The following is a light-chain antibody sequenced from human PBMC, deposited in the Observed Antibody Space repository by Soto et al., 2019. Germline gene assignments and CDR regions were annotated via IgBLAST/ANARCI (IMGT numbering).Light chain of an antibody. CDR2: EGN. CDR3: CSYAGRDTPVI. Sequence: HSALTQPASVSGSPGQSITISCTGTSSDVGSYNLVSWYQVHPDKAPKLIIYEGNKRPSGVSDRFSGSKSGDTASLTISGLQTEDEGDYYCCSYAGRDTPVIFGGGTKVTVL. J-gene: IGLJ2*01. CDR1: SSDVGSYNL. V-gene: IGLV2-23*01.